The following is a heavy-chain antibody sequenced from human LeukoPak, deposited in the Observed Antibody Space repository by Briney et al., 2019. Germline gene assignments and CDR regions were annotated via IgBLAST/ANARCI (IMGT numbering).Heavy chain of an antibody. CDR3: ARGVYDSSGYYPGNNWFDP. D-gene: IGHD3-22*01. CDR1: GGTFSSYA. V-gene: IGHV1-69*05. CDR2: IIPIFGTA. J-gene: IGHJ5*02. Sequence: ASVKDSCKASGGTFSSYAISWVRQAPGQGLEWMGGIIPIFGTANYAQKFQGRVTITTDESTSTAYMELSSLRAEDTAVYFCARGVYDSSGYYPGNNWFDPWGQGTLVTVSS.